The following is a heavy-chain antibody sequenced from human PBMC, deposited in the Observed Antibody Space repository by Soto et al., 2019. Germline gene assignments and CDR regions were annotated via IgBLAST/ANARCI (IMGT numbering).Heavy chain of an antibody. V-gene: IGHV4-39*07. CDR1: GGSISSGGYY. CDR2: INHSGNT. D-gene: IGHD3-3*01. J-gene: IGHJ6*02. Sequence: SETLSLTCTVSGGSISSGGYYWSWIRQHPGKGLEWIGEINHSGNTSSNPSLKSRVTISVDTSKNQFSLKLSSVTAADTAVYYWPRMGRFLEWLLYGYGMDVWGQGNTVTVSS. CDR3: PRMGRFLEWLLYGYGMDV.